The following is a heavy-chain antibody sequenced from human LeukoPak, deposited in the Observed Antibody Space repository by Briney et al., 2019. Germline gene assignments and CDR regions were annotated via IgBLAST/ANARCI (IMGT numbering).Heavy chain of an antibody. Sequence: ASVKVSCKASGGTFSSYAINWVRQAPGQGLEWMGGITPMFGTAKYAQKSQGRVTITADESTSTAYMELSSLRSEDTAVYYCARDSSEFRSLIFHWGQGTLVTVSS. CDR2: ITPMFGTA. CDR1: GGTFSSYA. V-gene: IGHV1-69*13. D-gene: IGHD3-9*01. CDR3: ARDSSEFRSLIFH. J-gene: IGHJ1*01.